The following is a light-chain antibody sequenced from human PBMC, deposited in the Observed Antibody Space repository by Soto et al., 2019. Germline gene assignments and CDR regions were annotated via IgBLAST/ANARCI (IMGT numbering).Light chain of an antibody. CDR1: QSLSSSY. Sequence: EIVLTQSPGTLSLSPGERATLSCRASQSLSSSYLAWYQQNPGQAPRLLIYGASNRATGIPDRFSGSGSGTEFTRTISRLEPEDFAVYYCHQYGSSPRTFGQGTKVEIK. J-gene: IGKJ1*01. V-gene: IGKV3-20*01. CDR3: HQYGSSPRT. CDR2: GAS.